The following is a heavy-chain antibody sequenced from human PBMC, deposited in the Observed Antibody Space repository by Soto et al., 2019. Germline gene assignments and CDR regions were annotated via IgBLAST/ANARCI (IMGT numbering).Heavy chain of an antibody. V-gene: IGHV3-23*01. Sequence: EVQLLESGGGLVQPGGSLRLSCAVSGLTFSSYAMNWVRQAPGKGLEWVSGISSGGSTYYADSVKGRFTISRDNSKNTLDLQMNSLRAEDTAVYYXAKMENRYDYGYDVDYWGQGTQVTVSS. CDR1: GLTFSSYA. CDR3: AKMENRYDYGYDVDY. J-gene: IGHJ4*02. CDR2: ISSGGST. D-gene: IGHD5-18*01.